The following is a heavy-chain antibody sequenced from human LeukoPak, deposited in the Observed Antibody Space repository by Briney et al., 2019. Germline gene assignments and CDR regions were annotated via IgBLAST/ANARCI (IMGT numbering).Heavy chain of an antibody. D-gene: IGHD3-9*01. V-gene: IGHV4-59*08. CDR1: GGSMRSYY. CDR3: ASRNDILTGYVFDF. CDR2: IYYSGTT. Sequence: SETLSLTCTVSGGSMRSYYWNWIRQPPGKGLEWIGYIYYSGTTDYNPSLKSRVTISVDTSKNQFSLKLTSVTAADTAVYYCASRNDILTGYVFDFWGQGTLVTVSS. J-gene: IGHJ4*02.